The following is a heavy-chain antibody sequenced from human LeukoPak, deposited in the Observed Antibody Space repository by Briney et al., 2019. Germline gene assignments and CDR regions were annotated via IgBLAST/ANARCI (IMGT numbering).Heavy chain of an antibody. D-gene: IGHD3-3*01. J-gene: IGHJ5*02. CDR2: IYYSGST. Sequence: SETLSLTCTVSGGSISSYYWSWIRQPPGKGLEWIGYIYYSGSTNYNPSLKSRVTISVDTSKNQFSLKLSSVTAADTAVYYCAREFGGWSGYYPSWFDPWGQGTLVTVSS. CDR3: AREFGGWSGYYPSWFDP. CDR1: GGSISSYY. V-gene: IGHV4-59*01.